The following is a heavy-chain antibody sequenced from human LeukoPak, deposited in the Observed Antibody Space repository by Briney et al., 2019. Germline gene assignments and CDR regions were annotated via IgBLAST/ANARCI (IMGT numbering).Heavy chain of an antibody. D-gene: IGHD1-1*01. CDR3: ARGYDVRGYYYYYYMDV. V-gene: IGHV4-59*01. Sequence: SETLCLTCAVPGGSISSYYWSWFRQPPGKGLEWIGYIYYSGSTNYNPSLKSRVTISVDTSKNQFSLKLSSVTAADTAVYHCARGYDVRGYYYYYYMDVWGKGTTVTVSS. CDR1: GGSISSYY. J-gene: IGHJ6*03. CDR2: IYYSGST.